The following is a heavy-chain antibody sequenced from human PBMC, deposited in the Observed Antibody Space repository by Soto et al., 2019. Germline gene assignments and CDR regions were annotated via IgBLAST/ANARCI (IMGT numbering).Heavy chain of an antibody. D-gene: IGHD4-17*01. CDR2: IRSKANSYAT. CDR3: TRHRAYGDYNWFDP. CDR1: GFTFSGSA. J-gene: IGHJ5*02. Sequence: GGSLRLSCAASGFTFSGSAMHWVRQASGKGLEWVGRIRSKANSYATAYAASVKGRFTISRDDSKNTAYLQMNSLKTEDTAVYYCTRHRAYGDYNWFDPWGQGTLVTVSS. V-gene: IGHV3-73*01.